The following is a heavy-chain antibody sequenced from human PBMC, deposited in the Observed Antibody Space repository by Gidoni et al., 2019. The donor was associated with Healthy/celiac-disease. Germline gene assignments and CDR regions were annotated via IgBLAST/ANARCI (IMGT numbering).Heavy chain of an antibody. CDR2: ISSSSSTI. V-gene: IGHV3-48*02. J-gene: IGHJ4*02. D-gene: IGHD3-22*01. CDR3: ASSLGDSSGYYWGYFDY. Sequence: APGKGLEWVSYISSSSSTIYYADSVKGRFTISRDNAKNSLYLQMNSLRDEDTAVYYCASSLGDSSGYYWGYFDYWGQGTLVTVSS.